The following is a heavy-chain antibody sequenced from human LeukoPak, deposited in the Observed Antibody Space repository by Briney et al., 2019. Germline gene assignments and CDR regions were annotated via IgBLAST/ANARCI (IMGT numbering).Heavy chain of an antibody. J-gene: IGHJ3*01. D-gene: IGHD3-22*01. CDR3: ATGGDSSGYSIPSV. Sequence: ASVKVSCKASGYTFSSYGISWVRQAPEQGLEWMGWISAYTGNTNYAQNLQGRVTITTDTHTNTAYMELRSLRFDDTAVYYCATGGDSSGYSIPSVWGQGTMVTVSS. CDR2: ISAYTGNT. V-gene: IGHV1-18*01. CDR1: GYTFSSYG.